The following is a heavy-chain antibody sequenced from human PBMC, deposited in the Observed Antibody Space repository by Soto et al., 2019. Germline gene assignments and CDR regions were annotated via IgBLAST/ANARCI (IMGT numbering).Heavy chain of an antibody. D-gene: IGHD6-6*01. CDR2: IAYDGSNK. V-gene: IGHV3-30*18. J-gene: IGHJ3*01. Sequence: GGSLRLSCAASGFTFSTYGMHWVRQAPGKGLEWVALIAYDGSNKYYADSVKGRLTISRDNSKNTLYLQMNSLRAEDTAVYYCAKGAYDYGTSSLAFDFWGKGTMVTVSS. CDR1: GFTFSTYG. CDR3: AKGAYDYGTSSLAFDF.